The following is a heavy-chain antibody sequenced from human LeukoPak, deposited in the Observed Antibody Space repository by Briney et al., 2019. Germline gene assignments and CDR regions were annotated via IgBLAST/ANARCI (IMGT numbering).Heavy chain of an antibody. CDR3: AKTEVAASHYFDY. CDR2: ISGSGGST. V-gene: IGHV3-23*01. J-gene: IGHJ4*02. D-gene: IGHD2-15*01. CDR1: GFTFSSYG. Sequence: PGGSLRLSCAASGFTFSSYGMSWVRQAPGKGLEWGSAISGSGGSTYYADSVKGRFTISRDNSKNTLYLQMNSLRAEDTAVYYCAKTEVAASHYFDYWGQGTLVTVSS.